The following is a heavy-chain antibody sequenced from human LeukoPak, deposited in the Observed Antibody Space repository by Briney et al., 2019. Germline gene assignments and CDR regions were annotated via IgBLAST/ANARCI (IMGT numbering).Heavy chain of an antibody. Sequence: ASVKVSCKASGGTFSSYAISWVRQAPGQGLEWMGRIIPILGIANYAQKSQGRVTITADKSTSTAYMELSSLRSEDTAVYYCAALDDYGDYWWFDPWGQGTLVTVSS. CDR2: IIPILGIA. D-gene: IGHD4-17*01. V-gene: IGHV1-69*04. CDR3: AALDDYGDYWWFDP. CDR1: GGTFSSYA. J-gene: IGHJ5*02.